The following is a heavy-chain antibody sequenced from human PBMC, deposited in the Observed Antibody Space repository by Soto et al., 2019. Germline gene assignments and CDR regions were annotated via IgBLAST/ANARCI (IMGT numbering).Heavy chain of an antibody. D-gene: IGHD6-19*01. CDR1: GFTFNTYG. CDR2: VSYDGSNQ. V-gene: IGHV3-30*18. CDR3: AKPGIAVFFEY. J-gene: IGHJ4*02. Sequence: PGGSLRLSCASSGFTFNTYGMHLVRQAPGKGLEWVAVVSYDGSNQFYADSAKGRFTISRDNSKNTLYLQMNSLRAEDTAVYHCAKPGIAVFFEYWGQGTLVTVSS.